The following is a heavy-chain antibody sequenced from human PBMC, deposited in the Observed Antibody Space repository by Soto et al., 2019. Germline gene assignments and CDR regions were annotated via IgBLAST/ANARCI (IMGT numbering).Heavy chain of an antibody. CDR3: ARVSVSYYYYGMDV. CDR2: ISYDGSNK. J-gene: IGHJ6*02. V-gene: IGHV3-30-3*01. CDR1: GFTFSSYA. Sequence: TGGSLRLSCAASGFTFSSYAMHWVRQAPGKGLEWVAVISYDGSNKYYADSVKGRFTISRDNSKNTLYLQMNSLRAEDTAVYYCARVSVSYYYYGMDVWGQGTTVTVSS.